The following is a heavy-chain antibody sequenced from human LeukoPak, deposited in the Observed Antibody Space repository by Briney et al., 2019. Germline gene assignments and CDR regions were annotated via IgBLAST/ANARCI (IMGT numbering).Heavy chain of an antibody. Sequence: PGGSLRLSCAASGFTFSSNWMHWVRHAPGKGLVWVSRINTDGRNTGYADSVKGRFTISRDNAKNTLYLQMTILTAEDTAVYYCARNPGMDVWGQGTTVTVSS. V-gene: IGHV3-74*01. CDR3: ARNPGMDV. CDR2: INTDGRNT. J-gene: IGHJ6*02. CDR1: GFTFSSNW.